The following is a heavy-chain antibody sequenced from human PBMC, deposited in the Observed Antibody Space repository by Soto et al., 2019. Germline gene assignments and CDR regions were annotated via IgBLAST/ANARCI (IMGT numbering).Heavy chain of an antibody. J-gene: IGHJ6*02. D-gene: IGHD1-26*01. CDR3: ERRLFSGPLSGMDV. CDR1: GYSVTIYC. Sequence: GESLKISCKGSGYSVTIYCMSLVRQMPGKGLEWMGRIDPSDSYTNYSPSFQGHVTISADKSISTAYLQWRSLKASDTAMYYCERRLFSGPLSGMDVWGQGTTVTVSS. CDR2: IDPSDSYT. V-gene: IGHV5-10-1*01.